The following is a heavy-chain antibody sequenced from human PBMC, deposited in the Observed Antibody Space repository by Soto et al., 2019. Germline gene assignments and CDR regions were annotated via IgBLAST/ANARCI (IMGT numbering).Heavy chain of an antibody. CDR1: GYSFTSYA. CDR3: ARDVAYCGGDCYPRVDWFDP. Sequence: ASVKVSCKASGYSFTSYAIHWVRQVPGQRLEWMGWINTGNGNTRYSQRFQGRVTITRDTSASTAYMELTSLRYEDTAVYYCARDVAYCGGDCYPRVDWFDPWGQGTLVTVPQ. J-gene: IGHJ5*02. CDR2: INTGNGNT. V-gene: IGHV1-3*04. D-gene: IGHD2-21*02.